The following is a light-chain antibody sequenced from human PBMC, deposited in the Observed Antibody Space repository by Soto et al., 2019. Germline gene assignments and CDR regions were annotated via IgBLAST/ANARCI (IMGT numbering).Light chain of an antibody. CDR2: KAS. CDR1: QSISSW. CDR3: QQYKSYPWT. J-gene: IGKJ1*01. V-gene: IGKV1-5*03. Sequence: DIQMTQSPSTLSAFVGDRVTITCRASQSISSWLAWYQQKPGKAPKLLIYKASNLESGVPSRFSGSGSGTEFTLTISSLQPDDFATYYCQQYKSYPWTFGQGTKVEI.